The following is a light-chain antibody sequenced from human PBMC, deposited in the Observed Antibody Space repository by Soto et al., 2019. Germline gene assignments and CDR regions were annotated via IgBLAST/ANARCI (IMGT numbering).Light chain of an antibody. CDR3: EQLGACPQA. J-gene: IGKJ1*01. CDR2: GAS. V-gene: IGKV3-20*01. Sequence: EIVLTQSPGTLALSPGERATLSCRASQSVRSSYLSWYQHKPCQAGSLLIYGASSRATGIPERFSGMGSETKFAVYSKRLEPGALSAYYCEQLGACPQAFSQGTKVDIK. CDR1: QSVRSSY.